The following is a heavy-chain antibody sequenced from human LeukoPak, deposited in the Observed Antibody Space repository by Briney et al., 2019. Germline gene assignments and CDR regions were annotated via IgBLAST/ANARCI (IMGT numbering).Heavy chain of an antibody. J-gene: IGHJ5*02. CDR3: ARELATVTTLGQYTQFDP. D-gene: IGHD4-17*01. V-gene: IGHV1-2*02. CDR1: GYTFTGYY. Sequence: GASVKVSCKASGYTFTGYYMHWVRQAPGQGLEWMGWINPNSGGTNCARKFQGRVTMTRDTSISTAYMELSRLRSDDTAVYYCARELATVTTLGQYTQFDPWGQGTLVTVSS. CDR2: INPNSGGT.